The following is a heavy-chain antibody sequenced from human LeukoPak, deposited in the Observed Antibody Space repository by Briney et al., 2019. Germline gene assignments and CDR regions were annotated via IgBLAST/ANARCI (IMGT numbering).Heavy chain of an antibody. CDR1: GYTFTSYY. CDR2: INPSGGST. CDR3: ARELAAAATFDY. Sequence: AASVKVSCKASGYTFTSYYMHWVRQAPGQGLEWMGIINPSGGSTSYPQKFQGRVTMTRDMSTSTVYMELSSLRSEDTAVYYCARELAAAATFDYWGQGTWSPSPQ. J-gene: IGHJ4*02. V-gene: IGHV1-46*01. D-gene: IGHD6-13*01.